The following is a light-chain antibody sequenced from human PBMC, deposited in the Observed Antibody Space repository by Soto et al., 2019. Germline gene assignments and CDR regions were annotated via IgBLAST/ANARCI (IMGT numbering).Light chain of an antibody. J-gene: IGKJ2*01. Sequence: EIVMTQSPATLSVSPGERATLSCRASQSIRNNLAWYQQKPGQAPRLLIYGASTRSTGIPARFSGSGSGTEFTLTISSLQSEDFAVYYCQQYNNWLMYTFGQGTKLEIK. CDR3: QQYNNWLMYT. CDR2: GAS. V-gene: IGKV3-15*01. CDR1: QSIRNN.